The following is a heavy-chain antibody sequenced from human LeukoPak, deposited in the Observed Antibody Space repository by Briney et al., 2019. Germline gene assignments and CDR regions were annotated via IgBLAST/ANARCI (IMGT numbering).Heavy chain of an antibody. V-gene: IGHV4-34*01. Sequence: SETLSLTCAVYGGSFSGYYWSWTRQPPGKGLEWIGEINHSGSTNYNPSLKSRVTISVDTSKNQFSLKLSSVTAADTAVYYCARKSSVTTVINWFDPWGQGTLVTVSS. D-gene: IGHD4-17*01. CDR1: GGSFSGYY. J-gene: IGHJ5*02. CDR3: ARKSSVTTVINWFDP. CDR2: INHSGST.